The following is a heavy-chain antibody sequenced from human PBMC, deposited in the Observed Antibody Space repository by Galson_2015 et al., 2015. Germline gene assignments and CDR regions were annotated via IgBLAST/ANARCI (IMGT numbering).Heavy chain of an antibody. V-gene: IGHV1-3*01. Sequence: QSGAEVKKPGASVKVSCKASGYTFTSYAVHWVRQAPRQTLEWMGWIIAGKGDTRYSQNFQGRVTITRDTSASTVHMELSSLGFEDTAVYFCAREYSSSATGAFNIWGQGTTVTVSS. J-gene: IGHJ3*02. CDR3: AREYSSSATGAFNI. D-gene: IGHD6-25*01. CDR2: IIAGKGDT. CDR1: GYTFTSYA.